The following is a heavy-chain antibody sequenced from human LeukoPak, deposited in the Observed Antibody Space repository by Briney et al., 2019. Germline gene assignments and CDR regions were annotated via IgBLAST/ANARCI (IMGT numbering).Heavy chain of an antibody. CDR3: ARDLQAQQLVFSSVFDY. J-gene: IGHJ4*02. Sequence: GGSLRLSCAASGFTFSSYAMHWVRQAPGKGLEWVAVISYDGSNKYYADSVKGRFTISRDNSKNTLYLQMNSLRAEDTAVYYCARDLQAQQLVFSSVFDYWGQGTLVTVSS. V-gene: IGHV3-30-3*01. CDR1: GFTFSSYA. D-gene: IGHD6-13*01. CDR2: ISYDGSNK.